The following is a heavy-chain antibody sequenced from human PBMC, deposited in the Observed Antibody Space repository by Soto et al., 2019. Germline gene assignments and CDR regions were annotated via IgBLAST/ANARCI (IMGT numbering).Heavy chain of an antibody. CDR1: GFTFSSYP. Sequence: QVQLVESGGGVVQPGRSLRLSCAASGFTFSSYPMHWVRQAPGKGLEWVALISYDGSNKYYADSVKGRFNISRDNSKNTLDLQMNSLRIEDTAVYYCARDGAVGDNDGYFQHWGQGTLVTVSS. V-gene: IGHV3-30-3*01. CDR2: ISYDGSNK. D-gene: IGHD6-19*01. CDR3: ARDGAVGDNDGYFQH. J-gene: IGHJ1*01.